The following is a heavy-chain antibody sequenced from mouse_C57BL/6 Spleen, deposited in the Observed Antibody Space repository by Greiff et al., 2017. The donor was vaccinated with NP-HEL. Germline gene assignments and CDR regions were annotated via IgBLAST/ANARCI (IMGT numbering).Heavy chain of an antibody. CDR3: ARTGNWDYFAY. Sequence: QVQLQQSGTELVKPGASVKLSCKASGYTFTSYWMHWVKQRPGQGLEWIGEIDPSDSYTNYNQKFKGKSTLTVDKSSSTAYMQLSSLTSEDSAVYYCARTGNWDYFAYWGQGTLVTVSA. D-gene: IGHD4-1*02. CDR1: GYTFTSYW. J-gene: IGHJ3*01. CDR2: IDPSDSYT. V-gene: IGHV1-69*01.